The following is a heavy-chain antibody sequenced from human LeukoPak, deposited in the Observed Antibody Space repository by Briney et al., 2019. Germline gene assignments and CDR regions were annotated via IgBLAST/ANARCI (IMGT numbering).Heavy chain of an antibody. CDR3: AKDLSPLYYYYGMDV. V-gene: IGHV3-23*01. Sequence: GGSLRLSCAASGFTFSSYAMSWVRQAPGKGLEWVSGISGSGGSTYYADSVKGRFTISRDNSKNTLYLQMSSLSAEDTAVYYCAKDLSPLYYYYGMDVWGQGTTVTVSS. J-gene: IGHJ6*02. CDR1: GFTFSSYA. CDR2: ISGSGGST.